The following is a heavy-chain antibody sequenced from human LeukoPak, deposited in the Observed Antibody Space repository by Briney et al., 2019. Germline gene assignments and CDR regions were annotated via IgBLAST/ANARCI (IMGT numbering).Heavy chain of an antibody. CDR3: ARDLSIEGRISAPRPIIPVTGDPYYYYGLDV. V-gene: IGHV3-48*03. J-gene: IGHJ6*02. Sequence: PGGSLRLSCAASGFTFSSYEMNWVRQAPGKGLEWVSYISGSGSTIYYGDSLKGRFTISRDNANNSLYLQMNSLRVEDTAVYYCARDLSIEGRISAPRPIIPVTGDPYYYYGLDVWGQGTTVTVSS. D-gene: IGHD6-19*01. CDR2: ISGSGSTI. CDR1: GFTFSSYE.